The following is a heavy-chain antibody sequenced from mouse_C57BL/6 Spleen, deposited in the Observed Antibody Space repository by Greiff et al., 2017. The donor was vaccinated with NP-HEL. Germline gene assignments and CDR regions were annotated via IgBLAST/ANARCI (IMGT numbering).Heavy chain of an antibody. V-gene: IGHV1-18*01. D-gene: IGHD2-4*01. Sequence: EVKLQESGPELVKPGASVKIPCKASGYTFTDYNMDWVKQSHGKSLEWIGDINPNNGGTIYNQKFKGKATLTVDKSSSTAYMELRSLTSEDTAVYYCARGRTMITHFDVWGTGTTVTVSS. J-gene: IGHJ1*03. CDR2: INPNNGGT. CDR3: ARGRTMITHFDV. CDR1: GYTFTDYN.